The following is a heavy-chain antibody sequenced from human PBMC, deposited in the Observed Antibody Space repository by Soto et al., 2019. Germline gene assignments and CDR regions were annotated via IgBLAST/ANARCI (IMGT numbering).Heavy chain of an antibody. Sequence: ASVKVSCKVSGHTLTELSIHWVRQTPGKGLEWMGGFDPKTHDTMYVQKFQGRITMTGDTSTDTAYMELSSLRSEDTATYYCATDFRSGSHGGGFHYCGQGPLGAVSS. CDR1: GHTLTELS. CDR3: ATDFRSGSHGGGFHY. J-gene: IGHJ4*02. CDR2: FDPKTHDT. D-gene: IGHD3-10*01. V-gene: IGHV1-24*01.